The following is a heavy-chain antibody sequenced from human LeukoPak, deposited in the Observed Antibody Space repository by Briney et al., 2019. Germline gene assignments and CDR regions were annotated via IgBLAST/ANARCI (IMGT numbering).Heavy chain of an antibody. CDR2: ISHSGST. V-gene: IGHV4-34*01. CDR1: GGSFSGYY. Sequence: SETLSLTCAVYGGSFSGYYWSWIRQPPGKGLEWIGEISHSGSTNYNPSLKSRVTISVDTSKNQFSLKLSSVTAADTAVYYCARGRHSHGYYYYYGMDVWGQGTTVTVSS. CDR3: ARGRHSHGYYYYYGMDV. J-gene: IGHJ6*02. D-gene: IGHD5-18*01.